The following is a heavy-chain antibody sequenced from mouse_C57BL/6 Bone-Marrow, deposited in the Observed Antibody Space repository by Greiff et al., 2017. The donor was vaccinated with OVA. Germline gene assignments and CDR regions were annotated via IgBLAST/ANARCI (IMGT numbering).Heavy chain of an antibody. V-gene: IGHV5-9-1*02. D-gene: IGHD1-1*01. CDR1: GFTFSSYA. J-gene: IGHJ4*01. CDR3: TRVPYYYGSSRYAMDY. Sequence: EVQRVESGEGLVKPGGSLKLSCAASGFTFSSYAMSWVRQTPEKRLEWVAYISSGGDYIYYADTVKGRFTISRDNARNTLYLQMSSLKSEDTAMYYCTRVPYYYGSSRYAMDYWGQGTSVTVSS. CDR2: ISSGGDYI.